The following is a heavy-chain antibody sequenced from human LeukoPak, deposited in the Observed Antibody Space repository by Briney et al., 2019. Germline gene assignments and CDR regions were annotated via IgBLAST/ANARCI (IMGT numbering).Heavy chain of an antibody. CDR2: IYYSGNT. Sequence: SETLSLTCTVSGVSISSSNSYWGWIRQPPGKGLEWIGSIYYSGNTYYNASLKSQVSISIDTSKTQFSLRLTSVTAADTAVYYCARQTGSGLFILPGGQGTLVTVSS. V-gene: IGHV4-39*01. CDR3: ARQTGSGLFILP. D-gene: IGHD3/OR15-3a*01. J-gene: IGHJ4*02. CDR1: GVSISSSNSY.